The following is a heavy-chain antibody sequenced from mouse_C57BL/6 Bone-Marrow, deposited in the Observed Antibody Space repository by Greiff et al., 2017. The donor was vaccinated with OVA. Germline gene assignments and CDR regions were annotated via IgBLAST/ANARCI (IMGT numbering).Heavy chain of an antibody. Sequence: EVKLVESGGGLVKPGRSLKLSCAASGFTFSDYGMHWVRQAPEKGLEWVAYISSGSSTIYYAATVTGLLPISRDNAKNTLFLQMTSLRSEDTAMYYWARWDYWGQGTLVTVSA. CDR1: GFTFSDYG. V-gene: IGHV5-17*01. CDR3: ARWDY. J-gene: IGHJ3*01. D-gene: IGHD4-1*01. CDR2: ISSGSSTI.